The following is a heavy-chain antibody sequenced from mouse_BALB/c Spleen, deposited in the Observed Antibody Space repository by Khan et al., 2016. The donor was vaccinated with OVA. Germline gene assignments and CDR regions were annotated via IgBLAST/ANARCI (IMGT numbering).Heavy chain of an antibody. CDR3: DRQPYCHYYVMDY. D-gene: IGHD2-10*01. Sequence: QVQLKESGPGLVAPSQSLSITCTISGFSLTNYGVHWVRQPPGKGLEWLVVIWSDGSTTYNSTLKSRLSISKDNSKSQVFLKMNSLQTDDTAMYYCDRQPYCHYYVMDYWGQGTSVTVSS. J-gene: IGHJ4*01. V-gene: IGHV2-6-1*01. CDR1: GFSLTNYG. CDR2: IWSDGST.